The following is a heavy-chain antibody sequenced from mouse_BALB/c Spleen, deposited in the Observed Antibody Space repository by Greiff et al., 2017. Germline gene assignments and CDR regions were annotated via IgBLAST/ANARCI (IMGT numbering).Heavy chain of an antibody. CDR3: ARDEYYGSRAWYAY. CDR2: IDPENGNT. D-gene: IGHD1-1*01. CDR1: GFNIKDYY. Sequence: EVQLQQSGAELVRPGAFVKLSCKASGFNIKDYYMHWVKQRPEQGLEWIGWIDPENGNTIYDPKFQGQASITADTSSNTAYLQLGSLTSEDTAVYYCARDEYYGSRAWYAYWGQGTLGTVSA. V-gene: IGHV14-1*02. J-gene: IGHJ3*01.